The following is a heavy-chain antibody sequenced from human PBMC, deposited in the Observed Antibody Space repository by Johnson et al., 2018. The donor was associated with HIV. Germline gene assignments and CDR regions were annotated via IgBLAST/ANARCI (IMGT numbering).Heavy chain of an antibody. D-gene: IGHD4-17*01. CDR1: GFTFSSYA. CDR2: IYSGGST. Sequence: VQLVESGGGVVQPGRSLRLSCAASGFTFSSYAMHWVRQAPGKGLEWVAVIYSGGSTYYADSVKGRFTISRDNSKNTLYLQMNSLRAEDTAVYYCARDWGTVTSGFGAFDIWGQGTMVTVSS. V-gene: IGHV3-66*01. J-gene: IGHJ3*02. CDR3: ARDWGTVTSGFGAFDI.